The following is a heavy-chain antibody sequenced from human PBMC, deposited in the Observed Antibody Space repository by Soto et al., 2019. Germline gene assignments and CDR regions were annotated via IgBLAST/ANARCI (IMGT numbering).Heavy chain of an antibody. CDR2: INPSGGST. J-gene: IGHJ4*02. D-gene: IGHD3-9*01. CDR3: ARVYYDILTGLGYFDY. V-gene: IGHV1-46*01. Sequence: ASVKVSCKASGYTFTSYYMHWVRQAPGQGLEWMGIINPSGGSTSYAQKFQGRVTITADESTSTAYMELGSLRSEDTAVYYCARVYYDILTGLGYFDYWGQGTLVTVSS. CDR1: GYTFTSYY.